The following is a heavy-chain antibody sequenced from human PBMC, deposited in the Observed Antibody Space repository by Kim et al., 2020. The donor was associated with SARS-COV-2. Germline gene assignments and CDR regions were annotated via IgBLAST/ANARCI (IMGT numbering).Heavy chain of an antibody. V-gene: IGHV1-18*01. CDR3: ARVGDYESFDI. D-gene: IGHD4-17*01. J-gene: IGHJ3*02. CDR2: T. Sequence: TNYAQKLQGRVTMTTDTSTSTAYMELRSLRSYDTAVYYCARVGDYESFDIWGQGTMVTVSS.